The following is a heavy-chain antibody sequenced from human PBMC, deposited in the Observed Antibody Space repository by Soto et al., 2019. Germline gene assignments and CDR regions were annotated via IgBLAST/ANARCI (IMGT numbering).Heavy chain of an antibody. V-gene: IGHV1-69*01. CDR1: GGTFSSYA. Sequence: QVQLVQSGAEVKKPGSSVKVSCKASGGTFSSYAISWVRQAPGQGLEWMGGIIPIFGTANYAQKFQGRVTITADESTSTAYMELSSPRSEDTAVYYCARDGDPVEQLVPYNWFDPWGQGTLVTVSS. CDR3: ARDGDPVEQLVPYNWFDP. CDR2: IIPIFGTA. J-gene: IGHJ5*02. D-gene: IGHD6-6*01.